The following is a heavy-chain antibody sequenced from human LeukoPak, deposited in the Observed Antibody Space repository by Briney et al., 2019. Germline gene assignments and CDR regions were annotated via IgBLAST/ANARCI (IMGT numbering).Heavy chain of an antibody. D-gene: IGHD3-22*01. CDR1: GFTFSSYE. J-gene: IGHJ4*02. V-gene: IGHV3-48*03. Sequence: GRSLRLSCAASGFTFSSYEMNWVRQAPGKGLEWVSYISSSGSTIYYADSVKGRFTISRDNAKNSLYLQMNSLRAEDTAVYYCARDSTSYDSSGYYQLYFDYWGQGTLVTVSS. CDR2: ISSSGSTI. CDR3: ARDSTSYDSSGYYQLYFDY.